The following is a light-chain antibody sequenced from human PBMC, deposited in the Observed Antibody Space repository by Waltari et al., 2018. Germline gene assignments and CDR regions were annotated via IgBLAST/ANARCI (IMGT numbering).Light chain of an antibody. CDR1: QDISNF. CDR3: QQFENLPFT. J-gene: IGKJ3*01. Sequence: DIQMTPSPSSLSASVGDRVTITCQASQDISNFLNWYQQKPGKAPKRLIYDASNVETGVPSRFSGSGFGTEFTFTISSLQPEDIATYYCQQFENLPFTFGPGTKLDIK. V-gene: IGKV1-33*01. CDR2: DAS.